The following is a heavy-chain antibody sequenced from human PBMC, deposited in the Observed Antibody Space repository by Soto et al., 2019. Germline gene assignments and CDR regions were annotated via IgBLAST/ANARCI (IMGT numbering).Heavy chain of an antibody. CDR1: GGSFSGYY. CDR2: INHSGST. V-gene: IGHV4-34*01. CDR3: ARGRVWLISFDY. J-gene: IGHJ4*02. Sequence: SETLSLTCAVYGGSFSGYYWSWIRQPPGKGLGWIGEINHSGSTNDNPSLKSRVTISVDTSKNQFSLKLSSVTAADTAVYYCARGRVWLISFDYWGQGTLVNVSS. D-gene: IGHD5-18*01.